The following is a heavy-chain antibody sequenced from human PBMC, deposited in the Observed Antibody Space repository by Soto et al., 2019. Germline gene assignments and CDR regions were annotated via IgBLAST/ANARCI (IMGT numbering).Heavy chain of an antibody. Sequence: ASVKVSCKASGYTFTGYYMHWVRQAPGQGLEWMGWINPNSGGTNYAQKFQGRVTMTRDTSISTAYMELSRLRSDDTAVYYCARDGAYYDILTGYYIDAFDIWGQGTMVTV. J-gene: IGHJ3*02. CDR2: INPNSGGT. CDR3: ARDGAYYDILTGYYIDAFDI. CDR1: GYTFTGYY. V-gene: IGHV1-2*02. D-gene: IGHD3-9*01.